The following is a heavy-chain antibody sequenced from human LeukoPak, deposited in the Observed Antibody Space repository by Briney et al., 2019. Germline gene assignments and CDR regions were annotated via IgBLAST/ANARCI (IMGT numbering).Heavy chain of an antibody. D-gene: IGHD6-6*01. CDR3: ARESFPRYSSSPGGDY. V-gene: IGHV3-21*01. CDR1: GFTFSSYS. CDR2: ISSSSSYI. J-gene: IGHJ4*02. Sequence: GGSLRLSCAASGFTFSSYSMNWVRQAPGKGLEWVSSISSSSSYIYYADSVKGRFTISRDNAKNSLYLQMNSLRAEDTAVYYCARESFPRYSSSPGGDYWGQGTLVTVSS.